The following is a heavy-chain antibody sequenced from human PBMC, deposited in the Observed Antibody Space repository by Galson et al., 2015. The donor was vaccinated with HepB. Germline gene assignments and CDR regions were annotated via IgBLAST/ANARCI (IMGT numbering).Heavy chain of an antibody. CDR3: ARVRVKSYGDYQNFDY. V-gene: IGHV4-30-4*01. D-gene: IGHD4-17*01. CDR1: GGSISSGGYS. Sequence: TLSLTCAVSGGSISSGGYSWSWLRQPPGKGLEWIGYIYYRGSTYYNPSLKSRVTISVDTSKNQFSLKLSSVTAADTAVYYCARVRVKSYGDYQNFDYWGQGTLVTVSS. CDR2: IYYRGST. J-gene: IGHJ4*02.